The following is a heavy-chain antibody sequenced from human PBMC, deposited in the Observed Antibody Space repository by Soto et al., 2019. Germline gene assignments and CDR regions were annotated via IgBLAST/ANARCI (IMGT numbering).Heavy chain of an antibody. CDR1: GGSISSSSYY. CDR2: IYYSGST. D-gene: IGHD2-2*01. CDR3: ASFSPPMPGRYFDY. Sequence: SETLSLTCTVSGGSISSSSYYWCWIRQPPGKGLEWIGSIYYSGSTYYNPSLKSRVTISVDTSKNQFSLKLSSVTAADTAVYYCASFSPPMPGRYFDYWGQGTLVTVSS. J-gene: IGHJ4*02. V-gene: IGHV4-39*01.